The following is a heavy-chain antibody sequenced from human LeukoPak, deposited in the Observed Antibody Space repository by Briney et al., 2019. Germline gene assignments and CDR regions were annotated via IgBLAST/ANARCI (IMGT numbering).Heavy chain of an antibody. CDR1: GFTFSGYA. CDR2: IRGSGGST. Sequence: GGSLRLSCAASGFTFSGYAMSWVRQAPGKGLEWVSGIRGSGGSTYYADSVKGRFSISRDNSKNTLYLQMNSLRAEDTAVYYCAKGNWEGEYIFDCWGQGTLVTVSS. J-gene: IGHJ4*02. CDR3: AKGNWEGEYIFDC. D-gene: IGHD7-27*01. V-gene: IGHV3-23*01.